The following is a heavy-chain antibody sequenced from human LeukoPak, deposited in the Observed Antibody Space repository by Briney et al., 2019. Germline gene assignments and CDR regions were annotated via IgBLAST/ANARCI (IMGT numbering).Heavy chain of an antibody. CDR2: IYYSGST. J-gene: IGHJ2*01. CDR3: ARDQVVWYFDL. V-gene: IGHV4-39*07. D-gene: IGHD2-15*01. CDR1: GGSISSSPYY. Sequence: SETLSLTCTVSGGSISSSPYYRGWIRQPPGKGLEWIGSIYYSGSTYYNPSLKSRVTISVDTSKNQFSLKLSSVTAADTAVYYCARDQVVWYFDLWGRGTLVTVSS.